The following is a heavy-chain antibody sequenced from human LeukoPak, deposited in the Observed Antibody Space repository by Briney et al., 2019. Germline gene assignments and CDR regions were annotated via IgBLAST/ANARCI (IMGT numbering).Heavy chain of an antibody. CDR2: IYYSGST. D-gene: IGHD3-3*01. CDR3: ARGPTYPYYDFWSGPDQYYFDY. CDR1: GGPISSYY. Sequence: SETLSLTCTVSGGPISSYYWSWIRQPPGKGLEWIGYIYYSGSTNYNPSLKSRVTISVDTSKNQFSLKLSSVTAADTAVYYCARGPTYPYYDFWSGPDQYYFDYWGQGTLVTVSS. V-gene: IGHV4-59*01. J-gene: IGHJ4*02.